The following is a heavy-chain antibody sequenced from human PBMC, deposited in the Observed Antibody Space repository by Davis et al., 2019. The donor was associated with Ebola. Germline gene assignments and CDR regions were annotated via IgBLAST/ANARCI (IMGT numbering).Heavy chain of an antibody. CDR2: INHSGST. J-gene: IGHJ4*02. CDR3: ARGPWSSGWYPYYFDY. V-gene: IGHV4-34*01. D-gene: IGHD6-19*01. CDR1: GDSITNFC. Sequence: GSLSLTCTVSGDSITNFCVSWIRQPPGKGLEWIGEINHSGSTNYNPSLKSRVTISVDTSKNQFSLKLSSVTAADTAVYYCARGPWSSGWYPYYFDYWGQGTLVTVSS.